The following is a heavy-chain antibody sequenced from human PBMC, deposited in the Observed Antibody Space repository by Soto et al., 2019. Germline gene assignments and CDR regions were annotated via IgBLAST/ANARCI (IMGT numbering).Heavy chain of an antibody. CDR2: IFYTGST. V-gene: IGHV4-31*03. Sequence: SETLSLTCTVSGDSIASGPYYWTWIRQHPGKGLEWIGNIFYTGSTYYNPSLQSRVSISVDTSKNQFSLKLSSVTAADTAVYYCARSQEWYDRAYGGDYVYYYYGMDVWGQGTTVTVSS. J-gene: IGHJ6*02. CDR3: ARSQEWYDRAYGGDYVYYYYGMDV. CDR1: GDSIASGPYY. D-gene: IGHD2-21*02.